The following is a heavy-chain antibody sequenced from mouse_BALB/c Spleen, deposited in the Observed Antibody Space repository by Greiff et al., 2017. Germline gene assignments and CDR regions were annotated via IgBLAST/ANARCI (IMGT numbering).Heavy chain of an antibody. CDR1: GYTFTSYT. CDR2: ITPSSGYT. CDR3: ARGAVVATDY. Sequence: VKLQESAAELARPGASVKMSCKASGYTFTSYTMHWVKQRPGQGLEWIGYITPSSGYTEYNQKFKDKTTLTADKSSSTAYMQLSSLTSEDSAVYYCARGAVVATDYWGQGTTLTVSS. D-gene: IGHD1-1*01. J-gene: IGHJ2*01. V-gene: IGHV1-4*02.